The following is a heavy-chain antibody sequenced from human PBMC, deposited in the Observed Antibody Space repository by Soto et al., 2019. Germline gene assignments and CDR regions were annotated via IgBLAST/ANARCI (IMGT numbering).Heavy chain of an antibody. CDR2: IIPILGIA. D-gene: IGHD2-2*02. J-gene: IGHJ6*03. V-gene: IGHV1-69*02. CDR3: ARTYCSSTSCYNPYYYYYMDV. CDR1: GGTFSSYT. Sequence: SVKVSCKASGGTFSSYTISWVRQAPGQGLEWMGRIIPILGIANYAQKFQGRVTITADKSTSTAYMELSSLRSEDTAVYYCARTYCSSTSCYNPYYYYYMDVWGKGTTVTVSS.